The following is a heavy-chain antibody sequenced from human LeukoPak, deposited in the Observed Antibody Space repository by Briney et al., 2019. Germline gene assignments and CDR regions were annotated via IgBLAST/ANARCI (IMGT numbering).Heavy chain of an antibody. D-gene: IGHD3-10*01. CDR1: GGSISSGNYY. J-gene: IGHJ5*02. CDR2: IHHSGST. CDR3: ASYGSGSYRFDP. Sequence: NPSETLSLTCTVSGGSISSGNYYRSWIRQHPGKGLEWIGYIHHSGSTYYNPSLKSRVIISVDTSKNQFSLKLNSVTAADTAVYYCASYGSGSYRFDPWGQGTLVTVSS. V-gene: IGHV4-31*03.